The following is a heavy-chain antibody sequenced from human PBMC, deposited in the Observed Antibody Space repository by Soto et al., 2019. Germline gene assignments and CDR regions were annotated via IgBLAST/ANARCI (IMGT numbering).Heavy chain of an antibody. CDR3: ARAPIVVVPAAPYNWFDP. J-gene: IGHJ5*02. CDR2: IYYSGST. CDR1: GGSISSSSYY. Sequence: SETLPLTCTVSGGSISSSSYYWGWIRQPPGKGLEWIGSIYYSGSTYYNPSLKSRVTISVDTSKNQFSLKLSSVTAADTAVYYCARAPIVVVPAAPYNWFDPWGQGTLVTVSS. V-gene: IGHV4-39*07. D-gene: IGHD2-2*01.